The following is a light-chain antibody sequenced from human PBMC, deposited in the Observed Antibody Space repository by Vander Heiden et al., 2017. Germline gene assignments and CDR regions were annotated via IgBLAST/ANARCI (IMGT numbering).Light chain of an antibody. J-gene: IGLJ1*01. CDR2: EVS. CDR3: SSYAGSNSYV. CDR1: SSDAGGYNY. V-gene: IGLV2-8*01. Sequence: QSALTQPPSASGSPGQSVTISCTGTSSDAGGYNYFSWYQQHPGKAPKLMIYEVSKRPSGVPDRFSGSKSGNTASLTVSGLQAEDEADYYCSSYAGSNSYVFGTGTKVTVL.